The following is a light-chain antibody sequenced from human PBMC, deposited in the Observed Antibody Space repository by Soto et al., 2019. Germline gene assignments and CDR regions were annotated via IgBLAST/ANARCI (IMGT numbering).Light chain of an antibody. CDR2: GAS. Sequence: EIELTQSPGTLPLTPGERATLSCRASQTVGSRFLAWYQQKPGQAPRLLIYGASSRATGIPDRFSGSASGTEFTLTITRLEPEDFAVYYCQQYSGSPFTFGPGTRVVIK. V-gene: IGKV3-20*01. J-gene: IGKJ3*01. CDR3: QQYSGSPFT. CDR1: QTVGSRF.